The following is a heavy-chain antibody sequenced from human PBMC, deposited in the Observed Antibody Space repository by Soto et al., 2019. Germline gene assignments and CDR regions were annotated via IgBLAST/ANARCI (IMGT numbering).Heavy chain of an antibody. D-gene: IGHD6-25*01. CDR1: GFNFNDYY. J-gene: IGHJ5*02. V-gene: IGHV3-7*01. CDR3: ARDIGPRRGYTENDP. CDR2: IKHDGSEK. Sequence: EIQLVESGGGLVQPGGSLRLSCAASGFNFNDYYMTWVRQAPGKGLEWVANIKHDGSEKYYADSLKGRFTISRDNAKKLLYLQMNSLTVEDTAIYYCARDIGPRRGYTENDPWGQGILVTVSS.